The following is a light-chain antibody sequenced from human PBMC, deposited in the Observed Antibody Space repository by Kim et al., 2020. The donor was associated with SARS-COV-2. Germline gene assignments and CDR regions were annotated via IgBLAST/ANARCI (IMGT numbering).Light chain of an antibody. CDR3: QQTYDTPQT. V-gene: IGKV1-39*01. CDR2: LAY. J-gene: IGKJ2*01. Sequence: DIQLTQSPSSLSASVGDRVTITCRASQILNNFLNWYQQKPGSAPQLLIHLAYNLEAGVPSRFSGSGSGTEFSLSISSLQPEDFATYYCQQTYDTPQTFGQGTKVDIK. CDR1: QILNNF.